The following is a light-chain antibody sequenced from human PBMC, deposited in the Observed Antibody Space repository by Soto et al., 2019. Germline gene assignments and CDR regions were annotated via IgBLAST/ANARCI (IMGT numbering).Light chain of an antibody. CDR1: QAIGSN. J-gene: IGKJ1*01. Sequence: EIVMTQSPATLSVSPGDRATLSCRASQAIGSNLAWYQQKPGQTPSLLIYGASTRATGLTARFSGSGSGTEFTLTISSLQSEDFAVYYCQQYNKWPRTFGHGTKVEIK. CDR2: GAS. CDR3: QQYNKWPRT. V-gene: IGKV3-15*01.